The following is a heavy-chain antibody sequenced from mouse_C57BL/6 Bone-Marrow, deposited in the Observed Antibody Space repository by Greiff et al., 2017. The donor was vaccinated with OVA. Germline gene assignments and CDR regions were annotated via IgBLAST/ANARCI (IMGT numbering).Heavy chain of an antibody. V-gene: IGHV1-69*01. CDR3: ARGKGLWWGYFDV. CDR2: IDPSDSYT. D-gene: IGHD1-1*02. CDR1: GYTFTSYW. Sequence: VQLQQPGAELVMPGASVKLSCKASGYTFTSYWMHWVKQRPGQGLEWIGEIDPSDSYTNYNQKFKGKSTLTVDKSSSTAYMQLSSLTSEDSAVYYCARGKGLWWGYFDVWGTGTTVTVSS. J-gene: IGHJ1*03.